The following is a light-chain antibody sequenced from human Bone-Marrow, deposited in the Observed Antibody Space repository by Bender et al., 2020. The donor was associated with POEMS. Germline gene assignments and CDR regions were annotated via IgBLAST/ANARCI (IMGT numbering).Light chain of an antibody. CDR3: CSHAGLSTPVV. Sequence: QSALTQPPSASGSPGQSITISCTGTGSDVGGYNYVSWYQQHAGKVPKLMIYDVSKRPSGVSNRFSGSKSGNTASLTISGLQAEDEADYYCCSHAGLSTPVVFGGGTHLTVL. CDR1: GSDVGGYNY. V-gene: IGLV2-8*01. CDR2: DVS. J-gene: IGLJ2*01.